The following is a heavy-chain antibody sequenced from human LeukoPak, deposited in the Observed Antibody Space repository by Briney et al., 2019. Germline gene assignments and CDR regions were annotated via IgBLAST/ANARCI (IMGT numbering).Heavy chain of an antibody. CDR1: GGSISSDDYY. V-gene: IGHV4-30-4*01. CDR2: IYYSGST. J-gene: IGHJ4*02. CDR3: ARSGYSYDYDY. Sequence: PSETLSLTCTVSGGSISSDDYYWSWIRQPPGKGLEWIGYIYYSGSTYYNPSLKSRVTISVDTSKNQFSLKLSSVTAADTAVYYCARSGYSYDYDYWGQGTLVTVSS. D-gene: IGHD5-18*01.